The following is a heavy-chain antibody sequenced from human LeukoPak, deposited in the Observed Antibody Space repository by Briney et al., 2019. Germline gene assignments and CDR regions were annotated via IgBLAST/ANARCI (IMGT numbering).Heavy chain of an antibody. V-gene: IGHV3-7*03. CDR3: ARGGGLDV. J-gene: IGHJ6*02. CDR2: INHNGNVN. CDR1: GFIFSHYG. Sequence: GGSLRLSCAASGFIFSHYGMHWVRQAPGKGLEWVASINHNGNVNYYVDSVKGRFTISRDNAKNSLYLQMSNLRAEDTAVYFCARGGGLDVWGQGATVTVSS. D-gene: IGHD3-16*01.